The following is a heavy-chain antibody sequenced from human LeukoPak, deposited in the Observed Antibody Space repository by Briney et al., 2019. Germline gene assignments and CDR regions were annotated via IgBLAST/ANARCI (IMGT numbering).Heavy chain of an antibody. D-gene: IGHD3-22*01. V-gene: IGHV3-48*03. Sequence: GGSLRLSCAASGFTFSSYEMNWVRQAPGKGLEWVSYISSSGSTIYYADSVKGRFTISRDNAKNSLYLQMNSLRAEDTAVYYCARNPQAALKYDSSGYYSYYYYYYYMDVWGKGTTVTISS. CDR1: GFTFSSYE. J-gene: IGHJ6*03. CDR2: ISSSGSTI. CDR3: ARNPQAALKYDSSGYYSYYYYYYYMDV.